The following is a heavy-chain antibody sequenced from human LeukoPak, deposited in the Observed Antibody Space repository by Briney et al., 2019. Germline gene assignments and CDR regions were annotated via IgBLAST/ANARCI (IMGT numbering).Heavy chain of an antibody. D-gene: IGHD2-21*02. V-gene: IGHV3-30*03. Sequence: PGGSLRLSCAASGFTFSSYGMHWVRQAPGKGLEWVAVISYDGSNKYYADSVKGRFTISRDNSKNTLYLQMNSLRAEDTAVYYCARGTLPLAYCGGDCYSPWFDPWGQGTLVTVSS. CDR1: GFTFSSYG. J-gene: IGHJ5*02. CDR3: ARGTLPLAYCGGDCYSPWFDP. CDR2: ISYDGSNK.